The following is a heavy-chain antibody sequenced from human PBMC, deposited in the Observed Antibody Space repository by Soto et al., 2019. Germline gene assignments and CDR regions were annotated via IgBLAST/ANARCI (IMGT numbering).Heavy chain of an antibody. CDR3: AREQAYCGGDCSTSFDY. CDR1: GLNVSSYG. V-gene: IGHV3-33*01. J-gene: IGHJ4*02. D-gene: IGHD2-21*02. Sequence: ARGLNVSSYGRQWVRQKPGKGLEWVAVIWYDGSNKYYADSVKGRFTISRDNSKNTLYLQMNSLRAEDTAVYYCAREQAYCGGDCSTSFDYWGQGTLVTVSS. CDR2: IWYDGSNK.